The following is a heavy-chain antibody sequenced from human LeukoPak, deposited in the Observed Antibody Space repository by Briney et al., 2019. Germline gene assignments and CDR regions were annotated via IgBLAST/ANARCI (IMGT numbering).Heavy chain of an antibody. Sequence: PGGSLRLSCAASGFTFSSYAMHWVRQAPGKGLEWVAVISYDGSNKYYADSVKGRFTISRDNSKNTLYLQMNSLRAEDTAVYYCAKTQGNWNDEMLFDYWGQGTLVTVSS. V-gene: IGHV3-30*04. J-gene: IGHJ4*02. CDR2: ISYDGSNK. D-gene: IGHD1-1*01. CDR1: GFTFSSYA. CDR3: AKTQGNWNDEMLFDY.